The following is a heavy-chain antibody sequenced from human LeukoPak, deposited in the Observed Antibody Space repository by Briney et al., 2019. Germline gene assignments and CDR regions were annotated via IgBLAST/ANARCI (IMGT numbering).Heavy chain of an antibody. CDR2: INYSGST. CDR3: ARDTRSYDSSGYYFFDF. J-gene: IGHJ4*02. CDR1: GASIRSYY. Sequence: PSETLSLTCTVSGASIRSYYWNWLRQPPGKGPEWIGYINYSGSTNSNPSLKSRATISMDTSKYHFSLKLSSVTAADTAVYFCARDTRSYDSSGYYFFDFWGQGTLVTVSS. D-gene: IGHD3-22*01. V-gene: IGHV4-59*01.